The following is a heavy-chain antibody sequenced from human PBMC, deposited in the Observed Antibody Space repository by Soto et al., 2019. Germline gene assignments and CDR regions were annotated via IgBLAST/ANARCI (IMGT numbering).Heavy chain of an antibody. V-gene: IGHV3-21*01. CDR2: ISSSSSYI. D-gene: IGHD3-9*01. CDR1: GFTFSSYS. J-gene: IGHJ4*02. CDR3: AREHYDILTGYCFDY. Sequence: GGSLRLSCAASGFTFSSYSMNWVRQAPGKGLEWVSSISSSSSYIYYADSVKGRFTISRDNAKNSLYLQMNSLRAEDTAVYYCAREHYDILTGYCFDYWGQGTLVTVSS.